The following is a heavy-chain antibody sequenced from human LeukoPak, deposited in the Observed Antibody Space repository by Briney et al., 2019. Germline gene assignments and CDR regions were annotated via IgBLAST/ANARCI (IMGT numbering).Heavy chain of an antibody. CDR2: IYYTGTT. CDR1: GDSVSSYY. CDR3: ARRLTTGTNDY. J-gene: IGHJ4*02. Sequence: SETLSLTCTVSGDSVSSYYWSWIRQPPGKGLEWIGYIYYTGTTNYNPSLKSRLTISVDTSKSQFSLRLSSVTAADTAVYYCARRLTTGTNDYWGQGTLVTVSS. D-gene: IGHD1-7*01. V-gene: IGHV4-59*08.